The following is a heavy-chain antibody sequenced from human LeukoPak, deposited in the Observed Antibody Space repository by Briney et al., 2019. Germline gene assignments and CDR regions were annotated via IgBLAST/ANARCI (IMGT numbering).Heavy chain of an antibody. D-gene: IGHD5-18*01. CDR1: GFTFSSYG. CDR2: ISNDGSNL. V-gene: IGHV3-30*03. J-gene: IGHJ2*01. CDR3: ARDLPDSYGPEGNWYFDL. Sequence: GGSLRLSCAASGFTFSSYGMHWVRQAPGKGLEWVTVISNDGSNLYYADSVRGRFTISRDNAKNTLYLQMNSLRAEDTAVYYCARDLPDSYGPEGNWYFDLWGRGTLVTVSS.